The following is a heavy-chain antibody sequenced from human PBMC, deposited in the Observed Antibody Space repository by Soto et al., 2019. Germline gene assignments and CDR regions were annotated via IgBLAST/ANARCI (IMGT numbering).Heavy chain of an antibody. D-gene: IGHD1-1*01. CDR1: RYSFTTYA. Sequence: ASVKVSCKASRYSFTTYALHWVRQAPGQRLEWMGWINAGNGDTKYSEKFQGRVTITRDTSANTAYMELSSLRSEDTSVYYCARDPGTGAALRAYHFDYCGQGTMATVYS. CDR2: INAGNGDT. CDR3: ARDPGTGAALRAYHFDY. V-gene: IGHV1-3*01. J-gene: IGHJ4*02.